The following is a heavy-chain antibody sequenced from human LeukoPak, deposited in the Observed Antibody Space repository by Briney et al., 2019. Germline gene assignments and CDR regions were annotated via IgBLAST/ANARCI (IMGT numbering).Heavy chain of an antibody. CDR1: GFTFSNYW. J-gene: IGHJ5*02. V-gene: IGHV3-7*04. CDR3: ARQPLFPHRFDP. CDR2: IKHDGGEK. Sequence: GGSLRLSCAASGFTFSNYWMTWVRQAPGKGLEWVANIKHDGGEKYYVDSVKGRFTISRDNAKNSLYLQMNSLGAEDTAVYYCARQPLFPHRFDPWGQGTLVTVSS.